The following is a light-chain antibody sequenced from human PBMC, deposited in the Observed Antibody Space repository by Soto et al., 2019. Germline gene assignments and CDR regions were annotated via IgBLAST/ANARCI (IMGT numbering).Light chain of an antibody. CDR3: QPYNNWPLT. V-gene: IGKV3-15*01. J-gene: IGKJ4*01. Sequence: EIVMTQSPATLSVSPGERATLSCRASQSVSSNLAWYQQKPGQAPRLLIYAASTRATGIPARFSGSGSGTEFTLTINSLQSEDFAVYYCQPYNNWPLTFGGGTKVDIK. CDR1: QSVSSN. CDR2: AAS.